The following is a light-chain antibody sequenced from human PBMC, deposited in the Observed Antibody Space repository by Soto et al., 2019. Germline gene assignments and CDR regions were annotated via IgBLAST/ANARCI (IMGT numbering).Light chain of an antibody. CDR3: QQHSNSPWT. Sequence: EIVLTQSPGTLSLSPGESAALSCRASQSVTSNYLVWYRQKPGQAPRLRIYAISSRPAGIPDRFNGSGSGTDFTLTITRLEPEDSAVYYCQQHSNSPWTFGQGTRVEV. CDR1: QSVTSNY. CDR2: AIS. J-gene: IGKJ1*01. V-gene: IGKV3D-20*02.